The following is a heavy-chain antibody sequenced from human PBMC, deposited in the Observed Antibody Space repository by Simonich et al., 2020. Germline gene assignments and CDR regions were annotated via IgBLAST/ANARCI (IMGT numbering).Heavy chain of an antibody. D-gene: IGHD6-13*01. Sequence: QVQLQQWGAGLLKPSETLSLTCAVYGGSFSGYYWSWIRQPPGKWLEWIGEINHSGSTNYNPALKSRVTISVDTSKNHVSLKLSSVTAADTAVYYCARGLRVAAAGTAFQHWGQGTLVTVSS. V-gene: IGHV4-34*01. CDR1: GGSFSGYY. CDR2: INHSGST. CDR3: ARGLRVAAAGTAFQH. J-gene: IGHJ1*01.